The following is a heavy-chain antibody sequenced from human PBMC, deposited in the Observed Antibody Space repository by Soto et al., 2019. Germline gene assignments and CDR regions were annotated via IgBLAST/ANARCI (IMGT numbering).Heavy chain of an antibody. CDR1: GYTFTSYY. CDR3: ARAPYCSSTSCYRYYYYGMDV. CDR2: INPSGGST. D-gene: IGHD2-2*01. V-gene: IGHV1-46*01. Sequence: ASVKVSCKASGYTFTSYYMHWVRQAPGQGLEWMGIINPSGGSTSYAQKFQGRVTMTRDTSTSTVYMELSSLRSEDTAVYYCARAPYCSSTSCYRYYYYGMDVWGQGTTVTVSS. J-gene: IGHJ6*02.